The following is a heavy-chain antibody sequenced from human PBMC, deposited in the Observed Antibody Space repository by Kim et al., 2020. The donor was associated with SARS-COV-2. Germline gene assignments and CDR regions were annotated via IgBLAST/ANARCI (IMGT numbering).Heavy chain of an antibody. V-gene: IGHV3-23*01. CDR1: GFTFSSYA. CDR2: ISGIGGST. J-gene: IGHJ6*02. D-gene: IGHD7-27*01. Sequence: GGSLRLSCAASGFTFSSYAMSWVRQAPGKGLEWVSAISGIGGSTYYADSVKGRFTISRDNSKNTLYLQMNSLRAEDTAVYYCAKDSGDRWNYYYYGMDVWGQGTTVTVSS. CDR3: AKDSGDRWNYYYYGMDV.